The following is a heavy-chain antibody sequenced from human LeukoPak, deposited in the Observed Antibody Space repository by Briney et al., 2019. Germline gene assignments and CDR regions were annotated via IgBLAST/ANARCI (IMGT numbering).Heavy chain of an antibody. CDR1: GGSISSYY. Sequence: SETLSLTCTVSGGSISSYYWSWIRQPAGKGLEWIGRIYTSGSTNCNPSLKSRVTMSVDTSKNQFSLKLSSVTAADTAVYYCARGYSNYFFRPAYYMDVWGKGTTVTVSS. CDR2: IYTSGST. D-gene: IGHD4-11*01. V-gene: IGHV4-4*07. J-gene: IGHJ6*03. CDR3: ARGYSNYFFRPAYYMDV.